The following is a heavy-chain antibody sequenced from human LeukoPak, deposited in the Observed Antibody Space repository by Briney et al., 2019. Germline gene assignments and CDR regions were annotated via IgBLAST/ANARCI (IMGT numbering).Heavy chain of an antibody. CDR3: AKAVALGFDY. Sequence: GGSLRLSCAASGFSSGFTFSSYAMSWVRQAPGKGLEWVASINGRAATTYYADSVKGRFTISRDNSKNTLYLQMTSLRAEDTAVYYCAKAVALGFDYGGREPWSPSPQ. V-gene: IGHV3-23*01. CDR2: INGRAATT. J-gene: IGHJ4*02. D-gene: IGHD2-21*01. CDR1: GFTFSSYA.